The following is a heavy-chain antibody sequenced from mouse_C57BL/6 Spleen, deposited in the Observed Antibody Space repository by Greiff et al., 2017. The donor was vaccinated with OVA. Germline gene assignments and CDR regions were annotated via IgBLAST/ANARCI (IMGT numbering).Heavy chain of an antibody. CDR1: GYTFTSYW. J-gene: IGHJ1*03. D-gene: IGHD1-1*01. V-gene: IGHV1-52*01. Sequence: QVQLQQSGAELVRPGSSVKLSCKASGYTFTSYWMHWVKQRPIQGLEWIGNIDPSDSETHYNQKFKDKATLTVDKSSSTAYMQLSSLTSEDSAVYYCARHYGSSYPYWYFDVWGTGTTVTVSS. CDR3: ARHYGSSYPYWYFDV. CDR2: IDPSDSET.